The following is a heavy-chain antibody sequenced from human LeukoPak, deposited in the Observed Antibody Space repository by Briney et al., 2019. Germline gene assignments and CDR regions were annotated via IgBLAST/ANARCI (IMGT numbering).Heavy chain of an antibody. D-gene: IGHD6-19*01. V-gene: IGHV4-39*07. CDR2: IYYSGST. J-gene: IGHJ3*02. Sequence: SETLSLTCSVSGASISSSSYYWGWIRQPPGKGLEWIASIYYSGSTNYNPSLKSRVTISVDTSKNQFSLKLSSVTAADTAVYYCARDRSSGWQGAFDMWGQGTKVTVSS. CDR1: GASISSSSYY. CDR3: ARDRSSGWQGAFDM.